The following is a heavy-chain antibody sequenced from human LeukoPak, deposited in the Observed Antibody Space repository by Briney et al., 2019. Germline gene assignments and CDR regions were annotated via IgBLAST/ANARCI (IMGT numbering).Heavy chain of an antibody. Sequence: GGSLRLSCAASGFTFSGFWMHWVRQAPGKGLVWVSRIYSAGNAPIYADSVRGRFTISRDNSKNTLYLQMNSLRAEDTAVYYCAKGYCSGTSCYSGLDWGQGTLATVSS. D-gene: IGHD2-2*01. CDR2: IYSAGNAP. CDR3: AKGYCSGTSCYSGLD. V-gene: IGHV3-74*01. J-gene: IGHJ4*02. CDR1: GFTFSGFW.